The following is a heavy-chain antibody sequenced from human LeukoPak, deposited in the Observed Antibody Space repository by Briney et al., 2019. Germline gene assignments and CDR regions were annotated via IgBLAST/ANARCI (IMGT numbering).Heavy chain of an antibody. J-gene: IGHJ6*03. CDR1: GGSFSGYY. V-gene: IGHV4-34*01. CDR2: INHSGST. Sequence: SETLSLTCAVYGGSFSGYYWSWIRQPPGKGLEWIGEINHSGSTNYNPSLKSRVTISVDTSKNQFSLKLSSVTAADTAVYYCARGRVDTYYYYMDVWGKGTTVTVSS. D-gene: IGHD5-18*01. CDR3: ARGRVDTYYYYMDV.